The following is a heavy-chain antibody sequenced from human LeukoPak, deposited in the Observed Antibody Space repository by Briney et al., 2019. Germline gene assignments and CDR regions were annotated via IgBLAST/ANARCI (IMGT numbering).Heavy chain of an antibody. CDR1: GFTVSSNY. CDR3: ARVITIFGGEYDAFDI. CDR2: IYSGGST. Sequence: PGGSLRLSCAASGFTVSSNYMSWVRQAPGKGLEWVSVIYSGGSTYYADSVKGRFTISRDNAKNPLYLQMNSLRAEDTALYHCARVITIFGGEYDAFDIWGQGTMVTVSS. D-gene: IGHD3-3*01. J-gene: IGHJ3*02. V-gene: IGHV3-53*01.